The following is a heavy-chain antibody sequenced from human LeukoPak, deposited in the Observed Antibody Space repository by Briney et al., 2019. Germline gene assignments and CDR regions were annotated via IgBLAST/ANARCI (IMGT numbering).Heavy chain of an antibody. V-gene: IGHV4-34*01. CDR2: INHSGST. CDR1: GGSVSGYY. Sequence: SETLSLTCAVYGGSVSGYYWSWIRQPPGKGLEWIGEINHSGSTNYNPSLKSRVTISVDTSKNQLSLRLSSVTAADTAVYYCARGGGYYYYGMDVWGKGTTVTVSS. D-gene: IGHD4-23*01. J-gene: IGHJ6*04. CDR3: ARGGGYYYYGMDV.